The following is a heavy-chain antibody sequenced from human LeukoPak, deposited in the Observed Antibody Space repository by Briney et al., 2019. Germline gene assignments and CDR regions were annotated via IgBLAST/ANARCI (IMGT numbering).Heavy chain of an antibody. CDR1: GGSISSSNW. Sequence: SETLSLTCAVSGGSISSSNWWRWGRQPPGKGLEWSGEIYHSSSTNYNPSLKSRVTISVDKSKKQSSLKLSSVTGAETAVYYCASYLGKVRYFDYWGQGTLVTVSS. CDR2: IYHSSST. V-gene: IGHV4-4*02. CDR3: ASYLGKVRYFDY. J-gene: IGHJ4*02. D-gene: IGHD3-16*02.